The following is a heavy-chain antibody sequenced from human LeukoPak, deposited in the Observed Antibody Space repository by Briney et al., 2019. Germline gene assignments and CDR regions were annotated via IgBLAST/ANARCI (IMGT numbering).Heavy chain of an antibody. D-gene: IGHD6-13*01. V-gene: IGHV3-30*18. CDR3: VKDSIAAAGLFDY. CDR2: ISSDGSNK. CDR1: GFTFSRYG. J-gene: IGHJ4*02. Sequence: GGSLRISCAASGFTFSRYGIHWVRQAPGKGLEWVTIISSDGSNKYYAHSVKGRFTISRDNSKNTLYLQMSSLRAEDTAVYYCVKDSIAAAGLFDYWGQGTLVTVSS.